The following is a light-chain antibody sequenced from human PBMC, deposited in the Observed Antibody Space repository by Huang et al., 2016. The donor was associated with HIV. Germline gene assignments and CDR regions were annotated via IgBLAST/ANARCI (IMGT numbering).Light chain of an antibody. CDR1: QGVHNSY. Sequence: EIVLTQSPVTLSLSPGEGASLSCRASQGVHNSYLAWYQQKPGQAPRLLLFGASNRATGVPHRFRGSESGTDFTLTISGLDPEDFAVYYCQQYGTLPYTFGQGTKLEI. V-gene: IGKV3-20*01. J-gene: IGKJ2*01. CDR2: GAS. CDR3: QQYGTLPYT.